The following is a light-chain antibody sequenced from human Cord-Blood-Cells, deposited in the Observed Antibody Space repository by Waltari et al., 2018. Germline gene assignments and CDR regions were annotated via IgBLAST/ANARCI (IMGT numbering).Light chain of an antibody. CDR2: DVS. CDR1: SSDVGGYNY. J-gene: IGLJ1*01. V-gene: IGLV2-14*01. CDR3: SSYTSSSPYV. Sequence: QSALTQPASVSGSPGQSITISCTGTSSDVGGYNYVSWYQQHPGKAPKLMIYDVSKRPSGVSNRFSGSKSGNTASLTISGLQAEDEADYYCSSYTSSSPYVFGTGTKVTGL.